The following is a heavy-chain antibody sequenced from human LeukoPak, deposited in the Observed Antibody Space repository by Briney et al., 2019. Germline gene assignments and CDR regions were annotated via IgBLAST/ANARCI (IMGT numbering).Heavy chain of an antibody. CDR1: GYTFTRYD. Sequence: GASVKVPCKASGYTFTRYDINWVRQAAGQGLEWMGYMNPNTGKTGYAQRFQGRVTMTRDTSIDTAYMELSSLGSEDTAVYYCARKTCSTTSCLHPWGQGTLVTVSS. CDR3: ARKTCSTTSCLHP. CDR2: MNPNTGKT. J-gene: IGHJ5*02. V-gene: IGHV1-8*01. D-gene: IGHD2-2*01.